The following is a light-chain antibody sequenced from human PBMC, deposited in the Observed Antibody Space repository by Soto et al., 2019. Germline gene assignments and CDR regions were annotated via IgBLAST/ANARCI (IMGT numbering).Light chain of an antibody. CDR1: QSVSSSY. V-gene: IGKV3-20*01. Sequence: EIVLTQSPGTLSFSPGERATLTCRASQSVSSSYLAWFQQKPGQAPRLLIYGASSRATGIPDRFSGSGSGTDFPLTISRLEPEDFAVYYCHQYGNAPFTFGPGTKVDIK. CDR2: GAS. CDR3: HQYGNAPFT. J-gene: IGKJ3*01.